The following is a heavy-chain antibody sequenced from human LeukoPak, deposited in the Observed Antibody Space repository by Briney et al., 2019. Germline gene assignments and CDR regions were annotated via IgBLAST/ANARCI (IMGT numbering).Heavy chain of an antibody. CDR1: GGSISSGDYY. V-gene: IGHV4-30-4*08. CDR3: ARDSPGSGSPLDY. D-gene: IGHD2-15*01. J-gene: IGHJ4*02. CDR2: IYYSGST. Sequence: PSETLSLTCTVSGGSISSGDYYWSWIRQPPGKGLEWIGYIYYSGSTYYNPSLKSRVTISVDTSKNQFSLKLSSVTAADTAVYYCARDSPGSGSPLDYWGQGTLVTVSS.